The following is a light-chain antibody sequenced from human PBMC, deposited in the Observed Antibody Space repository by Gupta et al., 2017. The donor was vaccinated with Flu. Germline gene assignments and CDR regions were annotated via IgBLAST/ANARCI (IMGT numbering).Light chain of an antibody. J-gene: IGKJ2*01. CDR3: HQYKVSPYT. Sequence: WYHQQLGQAPRVVMYGTSKRAPGIPDRFSGGWSGTDFTLTIARLEPGDCGWSYCHQYKVSPYTFGQGTRVEIK. CDR2: GTS. V-gene: IGKV3-20*01.